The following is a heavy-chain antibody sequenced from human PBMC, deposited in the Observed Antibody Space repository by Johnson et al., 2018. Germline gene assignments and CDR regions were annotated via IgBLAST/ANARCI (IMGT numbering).Heavy chain of an antibody. CDR3: TKGLSQDDTFHI. CDR1: GFTFGDYT. V-gene: IGHV3-9*01. Sequence: VQLVESGGGLVQXGRSLRLSCAASGFTFGDYTMQWVRQAPGKGLEWVSTISWNNVNIDYVDSVKGRFTISRDNAKNSLYLQMNSLRAEDTALYYCTKGLSQDDTFHIWGQGTMVTVSS. J-gene: IGHJ3*02. CDR2: ISWNNVNI.